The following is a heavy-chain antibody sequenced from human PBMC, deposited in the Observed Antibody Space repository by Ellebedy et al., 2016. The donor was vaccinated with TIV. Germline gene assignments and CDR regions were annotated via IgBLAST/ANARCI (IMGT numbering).Heavy chain of an antibody. Sequence: GESLKISCAASGFTFSSYGMHWVRQAPGKGLEWVAVISYDGSNKYYADSVKGRFTISRDNSKNTLYLQMNSLRAEDTAVYYCAKDRITMIVVSVFDYWGQGTLVTVSS. CDR2: ISYDGSNK. D-gene: IGHD3-22*01. CDR3: AKDRITMIVVSVFDY. V-gene: IGHV3-30*18. J-gene: IGHJ4*02. CDR1: GFTFSSYG.